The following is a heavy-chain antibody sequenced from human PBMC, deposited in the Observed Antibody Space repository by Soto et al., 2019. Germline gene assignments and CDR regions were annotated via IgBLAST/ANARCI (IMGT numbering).Heavy chain of an antibody. CDR1: GFTFSSYS. Sequence: GGSLRLSCAASGFTFSSYSMNWVRQAPGKGLEWVSSISSSSSYIYYADSVKGRFTISRDNAKNSLYLQMNSLRAEDTAVYYCARVRYYYDSSVMFDPWGQGTLVTVSS. D-gene: IGHD3-22*01. J-gene: IGHJ5*02. CDR3: ARVRYYYDSSVMFDP. CDR2: ISSSSSYI. V-gene: IGHV3-21*01.